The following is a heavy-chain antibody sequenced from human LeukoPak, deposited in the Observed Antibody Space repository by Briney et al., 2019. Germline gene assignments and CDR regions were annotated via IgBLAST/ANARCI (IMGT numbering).Heavy chain of an antibody. J-gene: IGHJ4*02. V-gene: IGHV1-18*01. CDR3: ARGTYCGGDCPYYFDY. Sequence: ASVNVSCKASGYTFTSYGISWVRQAPGQGLEWMGWISAYNGNTNYAQKLQGRVTMTTDTSTSTAYMELSSLRSEDTAVYYCARGTYCGGDCPYYFDYWGQGTLVTVSS. CDR1: GYTFTSYG. CDR2: ISAYNGNT. D-gene: IGHD2-21*02.